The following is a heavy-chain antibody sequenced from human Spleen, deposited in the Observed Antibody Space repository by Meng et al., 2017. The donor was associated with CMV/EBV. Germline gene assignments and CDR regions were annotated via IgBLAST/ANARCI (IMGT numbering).Heavy chain of an antibody. D-gene: IGHD3-9*01. J-gene: IGHJ5*02. V-gene: IGHV3-74*01. CDR2: INSDGSST. CDR3: ARGGRYSHNWFDP. CDR1: GFTFSSYW. Sequence: GESLKISCAASGFTFSSYWMHWVRQAPGKGLVWVSRINSDGSSTSYADSVKGRFTISRDNAKNTLYLQMNSLRAEDTAVYYCARGGRYSHNWFDPWGQGTLVTVSS.